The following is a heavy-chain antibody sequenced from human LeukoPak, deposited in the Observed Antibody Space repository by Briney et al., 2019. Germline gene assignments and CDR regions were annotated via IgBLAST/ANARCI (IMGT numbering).Heavy chain of an antibody. D-gene: IGHD2-2*01. CDR2: INTDGSST. J-gene: IGHJ4*02. Sequence: GGSLRLSCAASGFTFSSYWMHWVRQAPGKGLVWVSRINTDGSSTSYADSVKGRFTISRDNAKNTLYLQMNSLRAEDTAVYYCIGGARYCSSTSCYGFDYWGQGTLVTVSS. CDR1: GFTFSSYW. CDR3: IGGARYCSSTSCYGFDY. V-gene: IGHV3-74*01.